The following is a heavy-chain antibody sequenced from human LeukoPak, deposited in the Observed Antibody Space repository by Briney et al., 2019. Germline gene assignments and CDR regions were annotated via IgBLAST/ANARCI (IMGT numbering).Heavy chain of an antibody. D-gene: IGHD5-18*01. Sequence: GGSLRLSCAASGLTFSSYTIHWVRQAPGKGLEYVSTFASDGVSTFYADSVKGRFTISRDNSKNTLYLQMGSLRAEDMAVYYCARHLSGVTGYTYGRGIDYWGQGTLVTVSS. CDR1: GLTFSSYT. CDR2: FASDGVST. V-gene: IGHV3-64*02. J-gene: IGHJ4*02. CDR3: ARHLSGVTGYTYGRGIDY.